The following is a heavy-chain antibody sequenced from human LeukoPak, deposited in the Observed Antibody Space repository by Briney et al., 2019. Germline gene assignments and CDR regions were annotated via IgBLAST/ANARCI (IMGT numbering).Heavy chain of an antibody. CDR3: ATAQKPHVWRILRYFDWLSLDY. J-gene: IGHJ4*02. CDR1: GYTFTGYC. V-gene: IGHV1-2*02. Sequence: ASVKVSCKASGYTFTGYCMHWVRQAPGQGLEWMGWINPNSGGTNYAQKFQGRVTMTRDTSISTAYMELSRLRSDDTAVYYCATAQKPHVWRILRYFDWLSLDYWGQGTLVTVSS. D-gene: IGHD3-9*01. CDR2: INPNSGGT.